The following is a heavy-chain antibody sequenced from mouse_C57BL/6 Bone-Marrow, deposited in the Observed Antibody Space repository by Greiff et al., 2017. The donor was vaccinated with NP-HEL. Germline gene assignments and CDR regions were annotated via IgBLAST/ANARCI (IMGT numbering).Heavy chain of an antibody. CDR1: GIDFSRYW. J-gene: IGHJ4*01. V-gene: IGHV4-1*01. CDR3: ARPRGLRPPYYYAMDY. CDR2: INPDSSTI. D-gene: IGHD2-4*01. Sequence: EVKLVESGGGLVQPGGSLKLSCAASGIDFSRYWMSWVRRAPGKGLEWIGEINPDSSTINYAPSLKDKFIISRDNAKNTLYLQMSKVRSEDTALYYCARPRGLRPPYYYAMDYWGQGTSVTVSS.